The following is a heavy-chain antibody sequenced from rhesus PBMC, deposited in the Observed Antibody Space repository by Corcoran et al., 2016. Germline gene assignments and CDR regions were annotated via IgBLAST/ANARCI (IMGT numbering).Heavy chain of an antibody. CDR3: ARQNTVSEDCDD. D-gene: IGHD2-21*01. CDR1: VGSIRSGYYY. Sequence: QVQLQELGPGVVKPSETLSLTCAVSVGSIRSGYYYWRWIRQPPGAGLEWIGGLYSTRGNTNSNPSHKSRVTISKGTAKIQFSLTLSSVTAADRAVYYYARQNTVSEDCDDWGQGVLVTVSS. CDR2: LYSTRGNT. V-gene: IGHV4S12*01. J-gene: IGHJ4*01.